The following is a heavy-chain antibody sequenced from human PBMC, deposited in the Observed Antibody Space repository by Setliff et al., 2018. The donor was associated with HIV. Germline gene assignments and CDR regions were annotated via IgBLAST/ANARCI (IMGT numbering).Heavy chain of an antibody. V-gene: IGHV1-18*01. D-gene: IGHD2-15*01. CDR2: ISAYNGNT. Sequence: ASVKVSCKASGYTFTHYAISWVRQAPGQGLEYFGWISAYNGNTNYAQKVQGRITMTTDASTSTVDMELRSLTSDDTAVYYCARLASGGWPLEVFDIWGQGTMVTAS. J-gene: IGHJ3*02. CDR1: GYTFTHYA. CDR3: ARLASGGWPLEVFDI.